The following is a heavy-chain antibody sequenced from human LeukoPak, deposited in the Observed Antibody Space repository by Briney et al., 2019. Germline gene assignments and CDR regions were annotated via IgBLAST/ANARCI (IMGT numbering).Heavy chain of an antibody. CDR1: GFTFDDYA. V-gene: IGHV3-9*03. CDR2: ISWNSGSI. J-gene: IGHJ3*02. D-gene: IGHD4-17*01. CDR3: AKATRGGDYGTARAFDI. Sequence: GGSLRLSCAASGFTFDDYAMHWVRQAPGKGLEWVSGISWNSGSIVYADSVKGRFTISRDNAKNSLYLQMNSLRAEDMALYYCAKATRGGDYGTARAFDIWGQGTMVTVSS.